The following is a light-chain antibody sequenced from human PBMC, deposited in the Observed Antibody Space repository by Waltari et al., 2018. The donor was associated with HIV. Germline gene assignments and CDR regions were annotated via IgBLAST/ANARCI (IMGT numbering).Light chain of an antibody. CDR1: TSHLRPSSH. CDR2: ANT. Sequence: QSVLTQPPSVSGAPAQRVTISCTRRTSHLRPSSHVHRYQHHPRAAPKPLIFANTNRPSGVPDRFSGSKSGTSASLAITGVQAEDEAVYYCQSYDSSLSEGVFGGGTKLAVL. V-gene: IGLV1-40*01. J-gene: IGLJ3*02. CDR3: QSYDSSLSEGV.